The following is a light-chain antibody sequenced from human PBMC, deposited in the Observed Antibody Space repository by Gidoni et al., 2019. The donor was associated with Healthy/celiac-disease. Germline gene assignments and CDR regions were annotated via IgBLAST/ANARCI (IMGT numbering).Light chain of an antibody. CDR2: GAS. CDR1: QSVSSN. V-gene: IGKV3-15*01. J-gene: IGKJ2*01. Sequence: EIVMTKSTATLSVSPWERATLSCRASQSVSSNLAWYQQKPGQAPRLLIYGASTRATVIPARFSGSVSGTEFTLTISSLQSEDFAVYYCQQYNNWPLYTFGQGTKLEIK. CDR3: QQYNNWPLYT.